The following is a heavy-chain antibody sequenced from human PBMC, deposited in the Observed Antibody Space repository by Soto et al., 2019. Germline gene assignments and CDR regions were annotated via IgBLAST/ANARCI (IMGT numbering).Heavy chain of an antibody. CDR3: ARHDY. CDR2: INHSGST. J-gene: IGHJ4*02. Sequence: SETLSLTCAVYGGSFSGYYWSWIRQPPGKGLEWTGEINHSGSTNYNPSLKSRVTISVDTSKNQFSLKLSSVTAADTAVYYCARHDYWGQGTLVTVSS. CDR1: GGSFSGYY. V-gene: IGHV4-34*01.